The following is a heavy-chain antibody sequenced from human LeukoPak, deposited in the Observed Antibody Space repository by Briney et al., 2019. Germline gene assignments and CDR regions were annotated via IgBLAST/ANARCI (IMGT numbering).Heavy chain of an antibody. J-gene: IGHJ4*02. V-gene: IGHV1-24*01. CDR3: ARGLIQEVFFDY. CDR2: FDPEDGET. CDR1: GYTLTELS. D-gene: IGHD2-21*01. Sequence: ASVKVSCKVSGYTLTELSMHWVRQAPGKGLEWMGGFDPEDGETIYAQKFQGRVTMTEDTSTDTAYMELSSLRSEDTAVYYCARGLIQEVFFDYWGQGTLVTVSS.